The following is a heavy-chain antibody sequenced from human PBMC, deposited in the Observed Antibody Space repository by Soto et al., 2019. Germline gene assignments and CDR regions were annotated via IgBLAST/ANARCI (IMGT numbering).Heavy chain of an antibody. CDR1: GFSFSNYY. Sequence: PGGSLRLSCAASGFSFSNYYMGWVRQAPGKGLEGVANIKQDGSDNYYVDSVKGRFTISRDNTNNSLFLQMNSLRAEDTALYYCARVSAGWHFFDYWGQGTPVTVSS. J-gene: IGHJ4*02. V-gene: IGHV3-7*01. CDR2: IKQDGSDN. D-gene: IGHD6-19*01. CDR3: ARVSAGWHFFDY.